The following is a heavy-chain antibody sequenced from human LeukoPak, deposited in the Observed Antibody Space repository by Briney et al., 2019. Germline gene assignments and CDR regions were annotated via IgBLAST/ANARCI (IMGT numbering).Heavy chain of an antibody. Sequence: GASVKVSCKASGGTFSSYAISWVRQAPGQGLEWMGGIIPIFDTANYAQKFQGRVTITTDESTSTAYMELSSLRSEDTAVYYCATTPTRLGYCSSTSCGAFDIWGQGTMVTVSS. J-gene: IGHJ3*02. CDR3: ATTPTRLGYCSSTSCGAFDI. CDR2: IIPIFDTA. V-gene: IGHV1-69*05. CDR1: GGTFSSYA. D-gene: IGHD2-2*01.